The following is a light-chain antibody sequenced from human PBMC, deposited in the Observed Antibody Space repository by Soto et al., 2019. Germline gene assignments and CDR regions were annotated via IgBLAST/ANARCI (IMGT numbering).Light chain of an antibody. V-gene: IGKV3-11*01. CDR3: QQRNSWPPIT. J-gene: IGKJ5*01. Sequence: EIVLTQSPATLSLSPGERATLSCRASQSVDNYLDWYQQKPGQAPRLLIYGASSRATGIPDRFSGSGSGTDFTLTISRLEPEDFAVYYCQQRNSWPPITFGQGTRLEIK. CDR1: QSVDNY. CDR2: GAS.